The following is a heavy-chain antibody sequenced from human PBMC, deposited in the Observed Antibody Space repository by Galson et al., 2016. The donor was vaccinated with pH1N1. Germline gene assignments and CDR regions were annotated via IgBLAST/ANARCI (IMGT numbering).Heavy chain of an antibody. J-gene: IGHJ4*02. CDR2: IYYSGNT. CDR3: ARGRDYDILTGSSYYFDF. V-gene: IGHV4-30-4*08. D-gene: IGHD3-9*01. Sequence: TLSLTCTVSNGSISSGDYFWSWIRQPPGKGLEWIVYIYYSGNTYYPPSLKSRFTISLDTSKNLFSLRLTSVTAKDTAIYYCARGRDYDILTGSSYYFDFWGQGTLVTVSS. CDR1: NGSISSGDYF.